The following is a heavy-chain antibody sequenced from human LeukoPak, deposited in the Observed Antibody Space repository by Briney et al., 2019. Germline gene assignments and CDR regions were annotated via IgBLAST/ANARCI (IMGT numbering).Heavy chain of an antibody. D-gene: IGHD3-10*01. J-gene: IGHJ4*02. CDR3: ARQTGSGLFSLP. V-gene: IGHV4-39*01. CDR1: GGSISSSGSYY. CDR2: IYYSGST. Sequence: SETLSLTCTVSGGSISSSGSYYWGWIRQPPGKGLEWIGSIYYSGSTYYNPSLKSRVTISVDTSKNQFSLKLSSVTAADTAVYYCARQTGSGLFSLPGGQGTLVTVSS.